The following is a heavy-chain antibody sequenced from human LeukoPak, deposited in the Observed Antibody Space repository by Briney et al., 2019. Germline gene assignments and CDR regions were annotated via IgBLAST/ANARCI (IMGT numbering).Heavy chain of an antibody. J-gene: IGHJ6*02. CDR2: ISYDGSNK. D-gene: IGHD2-15*01. CDR3: ARGSVGQHLRYYYYYGMDV. CDR1: GFTFSSYA. V-gene: IGHV3-30-3*01. Sequence: GRSLRLSCAASGFTFSSYAMHWVRQAPGKGLEWVAVISYDGSNKYYADSVKGRFTISRDNSKNTLYLQMSSLRAEDTAVYYCARGSVGQHLRYYYYYGMDVWGQGTTVTVSS.